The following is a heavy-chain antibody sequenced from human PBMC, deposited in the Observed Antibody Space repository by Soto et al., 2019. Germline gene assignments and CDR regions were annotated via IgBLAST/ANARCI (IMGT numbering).Heavy chain of an antibody. V-gene: IGHV3-21*01. CDR2: ISSSSSYI. CDR1: GFTFSSYS. J-gene: IGHJ6*02. D-gene: IGHD2-15*01. Sequence: GGSLRLSCAASGFTFSSYSMNWVRQAPGKGLEWVSSISSSSSYIYYADSVKGRFTISRDNAKNSLYLQMNSLRAEDTAVYYCARDGMVVAGLTYTYYYYGMDVWGQGTTVTVSS. CDR3: ARDGMVVAGLTYTYYYYGMDV.